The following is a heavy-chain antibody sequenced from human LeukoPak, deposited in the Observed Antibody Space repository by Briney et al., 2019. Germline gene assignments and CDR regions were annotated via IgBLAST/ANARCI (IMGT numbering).Heavy chain of an antibody. J-gene: IGHJ4*02. CDR2: INHSGST. V-gene: IGHV4-34*01. Sequence: SETLSLTCAVYGGSFSGHYWSWIRQPPGKGLEWIGEINHSGSTNYNPSLKSRVTISVDTSKNQFSLKLISVTAADTALYYCAREGPHGSGIYYNPLDYWGQGALVIVSS. CDR1: GGSFSGHY. D-gene: IGHD3-10*01. CDR3: AREGPHGSGIYYNPLDY.